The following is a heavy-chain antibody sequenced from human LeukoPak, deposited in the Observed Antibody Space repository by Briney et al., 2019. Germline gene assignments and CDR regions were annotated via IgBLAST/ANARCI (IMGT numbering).Heavy chain of an antibody. D-gene: IGHD2-15*01. J-gene: IGHJ3*02. CDR3: ARWGLNDIVVVVAATRDGAFDI. CDR2: IYYSGST. CDR1: GGSISSSSYY. Sequence: SETLSLTCTVSGGSISSSSYYWGWIRQPPGRGLEWIGSIYYSGSTYYNPSLKSRVTISVDTSKNQLSLKLSSVTAADTAVYYCARWGLNDIVVVVAATRDGAFDIWGQGTMVTVSS. V-gene: IGHV4-39*07.